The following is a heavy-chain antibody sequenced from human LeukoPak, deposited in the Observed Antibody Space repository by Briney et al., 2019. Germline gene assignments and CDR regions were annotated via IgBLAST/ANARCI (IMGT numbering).Heavy chain of an antibody. CDR3: ARRYCSGNSCYFDY. V-gene: IGHV4-38-2*02. D-gene: IGHD2-15*01. J-gene: IGHJ4*02. Sequence: PSETLSLTCTVSGYSISSGYYWGCIRQPPGKGLEWIGNIYHSGGTYYNPSLKSRVTISVDTSKNQFSLKLSSVTAVDTAVFYCARRYCSGNSCYFDYWGQGALVTVSS. CDR2: IYHSGGT. CDR1: GYSISSGYY.